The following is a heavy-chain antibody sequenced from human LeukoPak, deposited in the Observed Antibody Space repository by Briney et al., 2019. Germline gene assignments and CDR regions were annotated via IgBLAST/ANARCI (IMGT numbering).Heavy chain of an antibody. D-gene: IGHD2-2*01. CDR2: ISGSGGST. J-gene: IGHJ6*02. Sequence: GGSLRLSCAASGFTFSSYAMSWVRQAPGKGLEWVSAISGSGGSTYYADSVKGRFTISRDNSKNTLYLQMNSLRAEDTAVYYCARYRLLSYYYGMDVWGQGTTVTVSS. CDR1: GFTFSSYA. CDR3: ARYRLLSYYYGMDV. V-gene: IGHV3-23*01.